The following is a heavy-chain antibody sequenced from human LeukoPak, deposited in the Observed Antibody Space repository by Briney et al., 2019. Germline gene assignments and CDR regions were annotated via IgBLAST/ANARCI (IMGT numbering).Heavy chain of an antibody. CDR3: ARALTTLTYEGY. CDR1: GFTFSSYA. Sequence: GGSLRLSCPASGFTFSSYAMSWVRQAPGKGLEWVSAISGSGGSTYYADSVKGRFTISRDNSKNTLYLQMNSLRAEDTAVYYCARALTTLTYEGYWGQGTLVTVSS. D-gene: IGHD1-1*01. V-gene: IGHV3-23*01. J-gene: IGHJ4*02. CDR2: ISGSGGST.